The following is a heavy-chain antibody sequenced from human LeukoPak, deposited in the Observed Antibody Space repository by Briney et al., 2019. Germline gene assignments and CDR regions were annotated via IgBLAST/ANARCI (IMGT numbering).Heavy chain of an antibody. J-gene: IGHJ4*02. Sequence: GASLKISCKGSGSSFTSYWIGWVRQMPGKGVEWMGIIYPGASDTRYTPSFQGQVTISADKSISTAYLQWSSLKASDTAMYYCARSVGGSGSSPGDYWGQGTLVTVSS. CDR3: ARSVGGSGSSPGDY. CDR1: GSSFTSYW. CDR2: IYPGASDT. V-gene: IGHV5-51*01. D-gene: IGHD3-10*01.